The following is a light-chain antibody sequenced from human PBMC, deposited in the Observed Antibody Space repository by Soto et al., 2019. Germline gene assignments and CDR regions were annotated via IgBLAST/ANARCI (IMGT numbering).Light chain of an antibody. J-gene: IGLJ1*01. CDR1: SSDVGSYNL. Sequence: QSALTQPASVSGSPGQSITISCTGTSSDVGSYNLVSWYQQHPGKAPKLMIYEGSKRPSGVSNRFSASKSCNTASLTISGLQAEDEADYYCCSYAGSSTLYVFGTGTKVTVL. CDR2: EGS. CDR3: CSYAGSSTLYV. V-gene: IGLV2-23*01.